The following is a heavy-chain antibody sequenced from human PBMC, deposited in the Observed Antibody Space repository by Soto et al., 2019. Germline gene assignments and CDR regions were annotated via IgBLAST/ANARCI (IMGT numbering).Heavy chain of an antibody. V-gene: IGHV4-4*02. CDR2: IYHTGTT. J-gene: IGHJ4*02. Sequence: SETLSLTCTVSGASISTYNGWSWVRQSPGKGLEWIAEIYHTGTTNYNPSLRSRLTISIERSKNQLSLTMTSATAADTAVYYCVRGLPAASWLIDSWGQGTLVTVS. CDR1: GASISTYNG. D-gene: IGHD2-2*01. CDR3: VRGLPAASWLIDS.